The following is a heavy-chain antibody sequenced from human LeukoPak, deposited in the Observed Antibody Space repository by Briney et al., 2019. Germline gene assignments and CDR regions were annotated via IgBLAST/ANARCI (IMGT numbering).Heavy chain of an antibody. D-gene: IGHD6-13*01. CDR2: IWYDGSNK. CDR1: GFTFSSYG. J-gene: IGHJ3*02. V-gene: IGHV3-33*01. Sequence: PGGSLRLSCAASGFTFSSYGMHWVRQAPGKGLEWVAVIWYDGSNKYYADSVKGRFTISRDNSKNTLYLQMNSLRAEDTAVYYCARDGSIAAAGIDAFDIWGQGTMVTVSS. CDR3: ARDGSIAAAGIDAFDI.